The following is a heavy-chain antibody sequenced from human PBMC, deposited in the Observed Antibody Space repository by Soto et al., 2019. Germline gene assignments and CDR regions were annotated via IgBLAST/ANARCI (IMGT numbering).Heavy chain of an antibody. Sequence: PVGSLRLSCAASGFTFSSYWMSWVRQAPGKGLEWVANIKQDGSEKYYVDSVKGRFTISRDNAKNSLYLQMNSLRAEDTAVYYCAKRSGSYYQVLYHWFDPWGQGTLVTVSS. J-gene: IGHJ5*02. CDR2: IKQDGSEK. V-gene: IGHV3-7*01. CDR3: AKRSGSYYQVLYHWFDP. D-gene: IGHD3-10*01. CDR1: GFTFSSYW.